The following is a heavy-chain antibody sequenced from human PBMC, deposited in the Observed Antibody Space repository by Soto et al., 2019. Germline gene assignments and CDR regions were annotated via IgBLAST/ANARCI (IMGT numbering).Heavy chain of an antibody. V-gene: IGHV3-21*01. CDR2: ISSSSSYI. CDR3: ARDKLRYFDWLSRIYYYYGMAV. Sequence: PGGSLRLSCAASGFTFSSYSMNWVRQAPGKGLEWVSSISSSSSYIYYADSVKGRFTISRDNAKNSLYLQMNSLRAEDTAVYYCARDKLRYFDWLSRIYYYYGMAVWAQGTTVTVS. CDR1: GFTFSSYS. D-gene: IGHD3-9*01. J-gene: IGHJ6*02.